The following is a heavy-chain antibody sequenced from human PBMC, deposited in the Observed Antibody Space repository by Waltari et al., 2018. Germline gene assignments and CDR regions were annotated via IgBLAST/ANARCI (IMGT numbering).Heavy chain of an antibody. V-gene: IGHV3-7*03. CDR1: EFSFITYW. D-gene: IGHD3-16*01. CDR3: AKMGAGRAPDY. J-gene: IGHJ4*02. CDR2: IKPDGSDK. Sequence: EVQMLESGGDLVQPGGSLMLSCSASEFSFITYWMAWFRQAPGKRLEWVATIKPDGSDKYYVDSVRGRFAISRDNAKNLLYLQMNSLRAEDTAIFYCAKMGAGRAPDYWGQGTLVTVSS.